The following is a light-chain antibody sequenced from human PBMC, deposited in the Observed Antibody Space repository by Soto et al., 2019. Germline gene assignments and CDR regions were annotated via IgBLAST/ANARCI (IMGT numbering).Light chain of an antibody. CDR3: LQDYDYPWT. V-gene: IGKV1-6*01. Sequence: AIQMTQSPSSLSASVGDRVTISCRASQGIRNDLAWYQQKPGKAPTLLIYTASNLQSGVPSRFSGSGSGTDFTLTIRSLQPEDFATYYCLQDYDYPWTFGQGTKVEIK. CDR2: TAS. CDR1: QGIRND. J-gene: IGKJ1*01.